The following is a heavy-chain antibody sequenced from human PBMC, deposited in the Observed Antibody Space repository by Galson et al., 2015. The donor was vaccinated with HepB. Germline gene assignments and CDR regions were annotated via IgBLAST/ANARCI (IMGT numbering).Heavy chain of an antibody. CDR1: GFTFSNYW. V-gene: IGHV3-7*01. CDR3: ARDSSYIVVPAAGDFDS. D-gene: IGHD2-15*01. CDR2: MKQDGSEN. Sequence: SLRLSCAAPGFTFSNYWMSWVRQAPGKGLEWVATMKQDGSENFYVDSVRGRFTISRDNAKNSLYLQMTSLRAEDTAVYYCARDSSYIVVPAAGDFDSWGQGILVTVSS. J-gene: IGHJ4*02.